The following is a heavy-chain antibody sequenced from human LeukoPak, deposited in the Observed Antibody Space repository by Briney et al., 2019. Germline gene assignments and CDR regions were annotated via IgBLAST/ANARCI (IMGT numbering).Heavy chain of an antibody. CDR2: INPDGDYS. CDR1: GITVTSSY. CDR3: ARSLGD. D-gene: IGHD3-16*01. Sequence: GGSLRLSCAASGITVTSSYITWVRLAPGKGLVWVSEINPDGDYSGHSNSVRGRFTISRDNAKNTLYLQMTSLSAEDTAVYYCARSLGDWGQGTLVSVSS. V-gene: IGHV3-74*01. J-gene: IGHJ4*01.